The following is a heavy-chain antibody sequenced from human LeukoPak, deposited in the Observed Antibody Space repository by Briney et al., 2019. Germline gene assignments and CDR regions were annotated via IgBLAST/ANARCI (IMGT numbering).Heavy chain of an antibody. D-gene: IGHD3-16*01. CDR3: VRGGELVGSYFDY. J-gene: IGHJ4*02. V-gene: IGHV3-7*03. Sequence: GGSLRLSCAASGFTFSSYSMSWVRQAPGKGLEWVANIKQDGSEKYYVDSVKGRFTISRDNAKNSLYLQINSLRAEDTALYYCVRGGELVGSYFDYWGPGTLVTVSS. CDR2: IKQDGSEK. CDR1: GFTFSSYS.